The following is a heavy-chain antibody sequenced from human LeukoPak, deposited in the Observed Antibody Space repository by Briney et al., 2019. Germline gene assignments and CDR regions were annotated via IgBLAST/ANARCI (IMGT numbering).Heavy chain of an antibody. V-gene: IGHV3-53*05. CDR1: GFTVSSNY. Sequence: PGGSLRLSCAASGFTVSSNYMSWVRQAPGKGLEWVSVIYSGGSTYYADSVKGRFTISRDNSKNTLYLQMNSLRVEDTAVYYCAKDQNYYDSFGYGAFDVWGQGTMVTVSS. D-gene: IGHD3-22*01. CDR2: IYSGGST. J-gene: IGHJ3*01. CDR3: AKDQNYYDSFGYGAFDV.